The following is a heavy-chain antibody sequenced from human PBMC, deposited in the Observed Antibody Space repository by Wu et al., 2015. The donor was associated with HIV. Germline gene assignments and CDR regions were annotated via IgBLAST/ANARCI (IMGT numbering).Heavy chain of an antibody. D-gene: IGHD5-18*01. J-gene: IGHJ6*03. V-gene: IGHV1-69*13. Sequence: QVQLMQSGVEVKKPGSSVKVSCKASGGTFSNYAITWVRQAPGQGLEWMGRIIPILGPADYAQKFQGRVTISADESTTTVQMEFNSLTSEDTAVYYCARGGSLVDTSMVRRHYYYMDVWGRGTTVIVSS. CDR3: ARGGSLVDTSMVRRHYYYMDV. CDR1: GGTFSNYA. CDR2: IIPILGPA.